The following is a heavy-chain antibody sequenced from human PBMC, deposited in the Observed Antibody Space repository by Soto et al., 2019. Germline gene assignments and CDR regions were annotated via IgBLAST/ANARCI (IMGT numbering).Heavy chain of an antibody. V-gene: IGHV3-7*02. D-gene: IGHD4-17*01. Sequence: EVQQVESGGGLVQPGGSLRLSCAASGFTFSSYWMSWVRQAPGKGLEWVANIKQDGSEKYYVDSVKGRFTISRDNAKNSLFPQIKFLRSEHPAAYYCASYGMYRTELRDYDYWGQGTLVTVSS. CDR2: IKQDGSEK. CDR1: GFTFSSYW. CDR3: ASYGMYRTELRDYDY. J-gene: IGHJ4*02.